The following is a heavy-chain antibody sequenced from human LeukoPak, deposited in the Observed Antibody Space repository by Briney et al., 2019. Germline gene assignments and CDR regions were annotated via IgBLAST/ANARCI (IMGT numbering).Heavy chain of an antibody. J-gene: IGHJ4*02. CDR2: IHYTGIT. Sequence: PSETLSLTCTVSGGSISRDYWSWIRQPPGKGLEWIGYIHYTGITNYNPSLKSRVTISVDTSKNQFSLKLSSVTAADTAVYYCARDRPGGSTLDYWGQGTLVTVSS. CDR3: ARDRPGGSTLDY. D-gene: IGHD2-15*01. CDR1: GGSISRDY. V-gene: IGHV4-59*01.